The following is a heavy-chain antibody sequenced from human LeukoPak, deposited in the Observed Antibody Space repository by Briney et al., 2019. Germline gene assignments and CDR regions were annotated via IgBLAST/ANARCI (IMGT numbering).Heavy chain of an antibody. D-gene: IGHD1-26*01. CDR3: AKDLVEWEPPGTRCDP. V-gene: IGHV3-23*01. Sequence: AGPLRLPCAAPGFTFSSYAMIWVRQAPGKGLEWVSAISGSGGSTYYADSVKRRFTNSRDNSKNTLYLQMNSLRAEDTAVYYCAKDLVEWEPPGTRCDPWGQGTLVTVSS. CDR1: GFTFSSYA. J-gene: IGHJ5*02. CDR2: ISGSGGST.